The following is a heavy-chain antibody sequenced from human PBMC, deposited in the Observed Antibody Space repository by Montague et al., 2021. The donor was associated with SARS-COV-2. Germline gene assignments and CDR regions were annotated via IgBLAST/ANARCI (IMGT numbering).Heavy chain of an antibody. J-gene: IGHJ1*01. D-gene: IGHD2-21*01. CDR1: GASMRGNP. CDR2: VRDTGTT. V-gene: IGHV4-59*03. Sequence: SETLSLTCGVFGASMRGNPWSWLRKPPGKGLEWIGDVRDTGTTNYNPSVRSRANIFIDTSKAQFSLTLSSVNAADTAVYYCALFVKTGTTSAFDRWGQGTLVIVSS. CDR3: ALFVKTGTTSAFDR.